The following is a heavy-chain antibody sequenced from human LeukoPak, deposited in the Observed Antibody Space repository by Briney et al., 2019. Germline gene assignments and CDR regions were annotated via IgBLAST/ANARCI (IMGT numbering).Heavy chain of an antibody. CDR1: GYSISNGYY. CDR3: ARSYYDTRGRFDP. Sequence: PSETLSLTCAVSGYSISNGYYWGWVRQPPGKGLEWIGTIHHSGTTYYSPSLRSRATTSVDTSKNQFSLSLRPVTAADTAVYYCARSYYDTRGRFDPWGQGTLVTVSS. V-gene: IGHV4-38-2*01. CDR2: IHHSGTT. J-gene: IGHJ5*02. D-gene: IGHD3-22*01.